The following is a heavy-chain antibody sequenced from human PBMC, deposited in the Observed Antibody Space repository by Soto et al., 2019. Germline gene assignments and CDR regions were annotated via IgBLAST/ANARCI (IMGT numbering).Heavy chain of an antibody. Sequence: SETLSLTCTVSGGSISSYYWSWIRQPPGKGLEWIGYIYYSGSTNYNPSLKSRVTISVDTSKNQFSLKLSSVTAADTAVYYCAILEGYYYDSSGYYHPNPFDYWGQGTLVTVS. CDR2: IYYSGST. J-gene: IGHJ4*02. CDR1: GGSISSYY. CDR3: AILEGYYYDSSGYYHPNPFDY. D-gene: IGHD3-22*01. V-gene: IGHV4-59*01.